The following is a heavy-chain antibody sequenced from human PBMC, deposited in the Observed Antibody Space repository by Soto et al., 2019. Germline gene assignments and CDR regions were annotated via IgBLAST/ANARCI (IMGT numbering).Heavy chain of an antibody. CDR1: GFTLSSYA. V-gene: IGHV3-30-3*01. CDR3: AREDELRPFDY. CDR2: ISYDGSNK. J-gene: IGHJ4*02. D-gene: IGHD1-26*01. Sequence: GGTLRLSCAASGFTLSSYAMHWVRQAPGKGLEWVAVISYDGSNKYYADSVKGRFTISRDNSKNTLYLQMNSLRAEDTAVYYCAREDELRPFDYWGQGTLVTVSS.